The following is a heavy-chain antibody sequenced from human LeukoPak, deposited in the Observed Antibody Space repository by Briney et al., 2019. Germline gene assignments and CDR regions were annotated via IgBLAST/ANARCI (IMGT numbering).Heavy chain of an antibody. D-gene: IGHD6-19*01. CDR1: GVSISSYY. CDR3: ARTNDAVAGVDY. CDR2: IYYSGST. V-gene: IGHV4-59*01. J-gene: IGHJ4*02. Sequence: PSETLSLTCTISGVSISSYYWSWIRQPPGKGLEWIGYIYYSGSTNYNPSLKSRVTISVDTSKNQFPLKLSSVTAADTAVYYCARTNDAVAGVDYWGQGTLVTVSS.